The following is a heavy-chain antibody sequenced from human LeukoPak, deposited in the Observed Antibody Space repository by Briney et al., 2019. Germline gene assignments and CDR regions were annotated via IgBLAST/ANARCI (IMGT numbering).Heavy chain of an antibody. Sequence: SETLSLTCTVSGGSISSYYWSWIRQPPGKGLEWIGYIYYSGSTNYNPSLKSRVTISVDTSKNQFSLKLSSVTAADTAVYYCARHGGGYGSGSYYAFDIWGQGTMVTVSS. J-gene: IGHJ3*02. D-gene: IGHD3-10*01. CDR3: ARHGGGYGSGSYYAFDI. CDR2: IYYSGST. V-gene: IGHV4-59*08. CDR1: GGSISSYY.